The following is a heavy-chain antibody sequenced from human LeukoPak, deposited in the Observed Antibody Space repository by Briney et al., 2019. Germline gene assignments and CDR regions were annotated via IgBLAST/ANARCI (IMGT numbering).Heavy chain of an antibody. CDR3: ARDEYCSSTSCYSAEAFDI. J-gene: IGHJ3*02. D-gene: IGHD2-2*01. CDR1: GYTFTSYG. V-gene: IGHV1-18*01. CDR2: ISAYNGNT. Sequence: GASVKVSCKASGYTFTSYGISGVRQAPGQGLEWMGWISAYNGNTNYAQKLQGRVTMTTDTSTSTAYMELRSLRSDDTAVYYCARDEYCSSTSCYSAEAFDIWGQGKMVTVSS.